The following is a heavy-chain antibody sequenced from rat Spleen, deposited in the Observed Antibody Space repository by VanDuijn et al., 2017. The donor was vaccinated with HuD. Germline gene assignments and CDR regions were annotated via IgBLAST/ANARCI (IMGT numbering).Heavy chain of an antibody. CDR2: ISYDGSST. CDR1: GFTFSNFP. D-gene: IGHD1-12*03. CDR3: ARHAYYDGYYHWYFDF. J-gene: IGHJ1*01. Sequence: EVQLVESGGDLVQPGRSVRLSCAASGFTFSNFPMAWVRQAPTKGLEWVATISYDGSSTYYRDSVKGRFTISRDNAKSTLYLQMDSLRSEDTATYYCARHAYYDGYYHWYFDFWGPGTMVTVSS. V-gene: IGHV5-46*01.